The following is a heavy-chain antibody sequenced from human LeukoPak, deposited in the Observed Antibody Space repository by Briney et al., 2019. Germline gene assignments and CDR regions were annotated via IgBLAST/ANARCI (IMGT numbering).Heavy chain of an antibody. Sequence: GASVKVSCKASGYTFTGYYMHWVRQAPGQGLEWMGWINPNSGGTNYAQKFQGWVTMTRDTSISTAYMELSRLRSDDTAVYYCARVGSGSYWDYFDYRGQGTLVTVSS. V-gene: IGHV1-2*04. J-gene: IGHJ4*02. CDR3: ARVGSGSYWDYFDY. D-gene: IGHD3-10*01. CDR1: GYTFTGYY. CDR2: INPNSGGT.